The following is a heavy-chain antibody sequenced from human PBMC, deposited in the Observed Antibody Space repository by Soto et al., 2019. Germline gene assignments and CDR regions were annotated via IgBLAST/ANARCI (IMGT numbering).Heavy chain of an antibody. CDR1: GFTFESAW. J-gene: IGHJ4*02. CDR3: ATEQTFSRSCFDS. Sequence: WSLRLSCAASGFTFESAWMDWVRQAPGKGLEWVGRIYSRAEGGTTDYAAPVKGRFTISRDESEDTLFLQMSNLKTEDTAAYFCATEQTFSRSCFDSWGQGTLVTVSS. V-gene: IGHV3-15*07. CDR2: IYSRAEGGTT. D-gene: IGHD3-16*01.